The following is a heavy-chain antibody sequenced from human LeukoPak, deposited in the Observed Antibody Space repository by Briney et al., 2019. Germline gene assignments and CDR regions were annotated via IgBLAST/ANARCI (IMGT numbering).Heavy chain of an antibody. V-gene: IGHV3-48*03. Sequence: GSLRLSCVGSGLTFSGFEMNWVRQAPGKGLEWVSYIRHDDTVKTYADSVKGRFTISRDDARNSLYLQMNSLRPEDTAIYYCARRFRDWGQGILVTVSS. CDR3: ARRFRD. CDR2: IRHDDTVK. J-gene: IGHJ4*02. D-gene: IGHD5-24*01. CDR1: GLTFSGFE.